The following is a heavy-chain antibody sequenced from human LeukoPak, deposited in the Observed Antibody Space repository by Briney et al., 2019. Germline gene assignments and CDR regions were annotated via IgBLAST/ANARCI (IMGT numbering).Heavy chain of an antibody. V-gene: IGHV3-30*02. CDR2: IRYDGSNK. CDR1: GFTFSSYG. D-gene: IGHD3-9*01. CDR3: ARDAPDYYDILTGEPFDI. Sequence: GGSLRLSCAASGFTFSSYGMHWVRQAPGKGLEWVAFIRYDGSNKYYADSVKGRFTISRDNSKNTLYLQMNSLRAEDTAVCYCARDAPDYYDILTGEPFDIWGQGTMVTVSS. J-gene: IGHJ3*02.